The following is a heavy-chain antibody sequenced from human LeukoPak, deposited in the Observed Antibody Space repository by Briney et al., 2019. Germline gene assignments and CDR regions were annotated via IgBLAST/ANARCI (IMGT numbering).Heavy chain of an antibody. CDR3: AGQQLTLYDAFDI. Sequence: SETLSLTCAVSGGSISSSNWWSWVRQPPGKGLEWIGYIYYSGSTNYNPSLKSRVTISVDTSKNQFSLKLSSVTAADTAVYYCAGQQLTLYDAFDIWGQGTMVTVSS. V-gene: IGHV4-4*02. D-gene: IGHD6-13*01. J-gene: IGHJ3*02. CDR1: GGSISSSNW. CDR2: IYYSGST.